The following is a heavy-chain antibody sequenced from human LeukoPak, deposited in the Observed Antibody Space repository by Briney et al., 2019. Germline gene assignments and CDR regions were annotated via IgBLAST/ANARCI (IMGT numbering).Heavy chain of an antibody. V-gene: IGHV4-34*01. CDR2: INHSGST. CDR1: GGSFSGYY. Sequence: SETLSLTCAVYGGSFSGYYWSWIRQPPGKGLEWIGEINHSGSTNYNPSLKSRVTISVDTSKNQFSLELSSVTAADTAVYYCAGGGRKIDYWGQGTLVTVSS. CDR3: AGGGRKIDY. J-gene: IGHJ4*02.